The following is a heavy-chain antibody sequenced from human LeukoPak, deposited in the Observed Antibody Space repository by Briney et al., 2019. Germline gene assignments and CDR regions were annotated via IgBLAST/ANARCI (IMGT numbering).Heavy chain of an antibody. V-gene: IGHV3-23*01. D-gene: IGHD6-19*01. CDR2: ISGSGGST. CDR1: GFTFSSYA. CDR3: AKVSSGWWVFDY. J-gene: IGHJ4*02. Sequence: QAGGSLRLSCAASGFTFSSYAMSWVRQAPGKGLEWVSAISGSGGSTYYADSVKGRFTISRDNSKNTLYLQMNSLRAEDTAVYYCAKVSSGWWVFDYWGQGTLVTVSS.